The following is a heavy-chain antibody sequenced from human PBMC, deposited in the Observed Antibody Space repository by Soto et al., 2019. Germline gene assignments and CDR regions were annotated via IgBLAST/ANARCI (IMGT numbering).Heavy chain of an antibody. Sequence: VASVKVSCKVSGYTLTELSIHWVRQAPGKGLEWMGGFDPEDGETIYAQNFQGRVTMTDDTSTDTAYMELSSLRSEGTAVYYCATRATVGIYYYYGLDVWGQGTTVTVSS. CDR3: ATRATVGIYYYYGLDV. D-gene: IGHD4-17*01. CDR2: FDPEDGET. V-gene: IGHV1-24*01. J-gene: IGHJ6*02. CDR1: GYTLTELS.